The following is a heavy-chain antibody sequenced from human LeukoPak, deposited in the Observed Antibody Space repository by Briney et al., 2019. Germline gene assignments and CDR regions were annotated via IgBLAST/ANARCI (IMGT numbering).Heavy chain of an antibody. CDR1: EFTFSSYA. D-gene: IGHD5-24*01. V-gene: IGHV3-23*01. CDR2: ISGSGGRT. Sequence: PGGSLRLSCAASEFTFSSYAMSWVRQAPGKGLEWVSAISGSGGRTYYAESVKGRFTISRDNNENTLYLQMNSLRAEDTAVYYCAKDDNWLQFESWGQGTLVTVSS. CDR3: AKDDNWLQFES. J-gene: IGHJ5*01.